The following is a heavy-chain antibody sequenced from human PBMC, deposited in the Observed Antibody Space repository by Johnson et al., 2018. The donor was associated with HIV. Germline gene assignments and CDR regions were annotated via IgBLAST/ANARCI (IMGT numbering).Heavy chain of an antibody. CDR3: AKSLPGYDAFDI. D-gene: IGHD5-12*01. CDR2: ISYDGSRS. V-gene: IGHV3-30*18. CDR1: GLTFSSYG. J-gene: IGHJ3*02. Sequence: QVQLVESGGGLVQPGRSLRLSCAASGLTFSSYGIHWVRQAPGKGLEWVAAISYDGSRSDYGASVKGRFTIFRDNSKNTLYLHMNSLSAEDTAVYYCAKSLPGYDAFDIWGQGTMVTVSS.